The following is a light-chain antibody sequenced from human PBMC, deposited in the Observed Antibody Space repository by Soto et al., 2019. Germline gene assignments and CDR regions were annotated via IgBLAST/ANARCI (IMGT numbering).Light chain of an antibody. J-gene: IGKJ4*01. CDR1: QSVGRH. V-gene: IGKV3-11*01. CDR2: DAS. CDR3: QQRNNWPPAT. Sequence: EIVLTQSPATLSLSPGERATLSCRASQSVGRHLAWYQQKPGQAPMLRIYDASNRAAGVPARFSGSGSGTDFTLSISSLEPEDFAVYYCQQRNNWPPATFGGGTKVEIK.